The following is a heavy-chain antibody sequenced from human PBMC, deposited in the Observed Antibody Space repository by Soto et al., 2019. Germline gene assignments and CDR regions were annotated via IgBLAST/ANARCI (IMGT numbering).Heavy chain of an antibody. CDR1: GFTFSSYA. CDR3: ARDRLRYNWNDFPYYYYGMDV. D-gene: IGHD1-1*01. Sequence: HPGGSLRLSCAASGFTFSSYAMHWVRQAPGKGLEWVAVISYDGSNKYYADSVKGRFTISRDNSKNTLYLQMNSLRAEDTAVCYCARDRLRYNWNDFPYYYYGMDVWGQGTTVTVSS. CDR2: ISYDGSNK. J-gene: IGHJ6*02. V-gene: IGHV3-30-3*01.